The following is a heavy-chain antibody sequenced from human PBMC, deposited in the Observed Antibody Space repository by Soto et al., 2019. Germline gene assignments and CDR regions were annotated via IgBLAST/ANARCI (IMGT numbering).Heavy chain of an antibody. CDR3: ARLLGGSSSWYWFDP. J-gene: IGHJ5*02. Sequence: QVQLQESGPGLVKPSETLSLTCTVSGGSISSYYWSWIRQPPGKGLEWIGYIYYSGSTNYNPSLKSRVTISVDTSKNQFSLKLSSVTAADTAVYYCARLLGGSSSWYWFDPWGQGTLVTVSS. CDR2: IYYSGST. D-gene: IGHD6-13*01. V-gene: IGHV4-59*08. CDR1: GGSISSYY.